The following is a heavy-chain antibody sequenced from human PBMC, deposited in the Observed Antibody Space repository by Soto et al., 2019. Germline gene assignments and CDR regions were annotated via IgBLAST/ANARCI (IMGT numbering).Heavy chain of an antibody. D-gene: IGHD6-19*01. CDR2: IHFSGST. CDR3: ARVGRAWYGVFD. J-gene: IGHJ4*02. V-gene: IGHV4-59*01. CDR1: GGSMNTNY. Sequence: QVQLQESGPGLVKPSETLSLTCTVSGGSMNTNYWTWIRQPPGKALEWIGQIHFSGSTNYNPSLLCRVAISVDKSTNRFSLTMTSVTASDTAVYYCARVGRAWYGVFDWGQGTLVTVSS.